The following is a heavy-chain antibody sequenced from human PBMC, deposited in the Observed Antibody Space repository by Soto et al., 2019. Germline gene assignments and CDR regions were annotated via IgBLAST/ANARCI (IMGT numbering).Heavy chain of an antibody. CDR1: GGSISSYY. CDR2: IYYSGST. J-gene: IGHJ4*02. D-gene: IGHD5-12*01. Sequence: SETLSLTCTVSGGSISSYYWSWIRQPPGKGLEWIGYIYYSGSTNYNPSLKSRVTISVDTSKNQFSLKLSPVTAADTAVYYCARARRDGYNSIAYRGQGTLVPVSS. CDR3: ARARRDGYNSIAY. V-gene: IGHV4-59*01.